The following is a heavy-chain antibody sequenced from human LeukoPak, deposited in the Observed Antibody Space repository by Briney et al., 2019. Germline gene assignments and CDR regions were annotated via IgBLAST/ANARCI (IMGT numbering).Heavy chain of an antibody. J-gene: IGHJ3*02. Sequence: GASLRLSCGASGFTFSSYWMSWVRQAPGKGLEWVANIKQDGSEKYYVDSVKGRFTISRDNAKNSLYLQMNSLRAEDTAVYYCARAQIGEYGSRSYAFDIWGQGTMVTVSS. D-gene: IGHD3-10*01. CDR3: ARAQIGEYGSRSYAFDI. CDR1: GFTFSSYW. CDR2: IKQDGSEK. V-gene: IGHV3-7*01.